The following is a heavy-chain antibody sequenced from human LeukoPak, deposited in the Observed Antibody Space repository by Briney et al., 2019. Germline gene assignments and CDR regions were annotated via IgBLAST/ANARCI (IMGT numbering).Heavy chain of an antibody. D-gene: IGHD3-22*01. J-gene: IGHJ4*02. CDR2: INHSGST. CDR1: GGSFSGYY. V-gene: IGHV4-34*01. Sequence: SETLSLTCAVYGGSFSGYYWSWIRQAPGKGLEWIGEINHSGSTNYNPSLKSRVTISVDTSKNQFSLKLSSVTAADTAVYYCARYPRYYYDSSGYYYLVGTIDYWGQGTLVTVSS. CDR3: ARYPRYYYDSSGYYYLVGTIDY.